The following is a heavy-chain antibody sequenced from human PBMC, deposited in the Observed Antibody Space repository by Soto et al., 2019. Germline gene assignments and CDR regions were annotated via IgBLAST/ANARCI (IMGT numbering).Heavy chain of an antibody. CDR3: ARGGDYVWGSYRIGPVDY. CDR1: GFTLSSYA. D-gene: IGHD3-16*02. J-gene: IGHJ4*02. Sequence: PGGSLRLSCAASGFTLSSYAMHWVRQAPGKGLGWVEVISYNGSNKYYADSLKGRFTISRDNSKNTLYLQMNSLRAEDTAVYYCARGGDYVWGSYRIGPVDYWGQGTLVTVSS. V-gene: IGHV3-30-3*01. CDR2: ISYNGSNK.